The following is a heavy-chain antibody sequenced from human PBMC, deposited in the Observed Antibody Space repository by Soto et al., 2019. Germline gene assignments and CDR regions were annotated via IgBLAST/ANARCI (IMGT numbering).Heavy chain of an antibody. CDR2: VYYTGTT. J-gene: IGHJ5*02. CDR1: GGSIKNTGAN. V-gene: IGHV4-39*01. CDR3: ATHTSGSRNGPHT. D-gene: IGHD1-26*01. Sequence: QLQLQESGPGLVKPSETLSLTCTVSGGSIKNTGANWGWVRQPPGKGVEWIGSVYYTGTTYYNPSLQSRVTISIDTSKNQYSLSVNSVAAADTAVYYCATHTSGSRNGPHTWGQGTLVTVSS.